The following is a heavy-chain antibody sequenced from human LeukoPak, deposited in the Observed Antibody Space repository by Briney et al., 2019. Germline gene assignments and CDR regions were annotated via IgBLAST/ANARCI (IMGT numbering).Heavy chain of an antibody. CDR2: INHGGGT. J-gene: IGHJ3*02. CDR1: GGSFSGHY. CDR3: ARFRQTVIVLPVTTGALDM. D-gene: IGHD2/OR15-2a*01. Sequence: ASETLSLTCAVYGGSFSGHYWSWIRQPPGKGLEWIGEINHGGGTNYNPSLKSRVTVSVDTSKNQFSLKLTSVTAADTAVYYRARFRQTVIVLPVTTGALDMWGQGTMVTVSS. V-gene: IGHV4-34*01.